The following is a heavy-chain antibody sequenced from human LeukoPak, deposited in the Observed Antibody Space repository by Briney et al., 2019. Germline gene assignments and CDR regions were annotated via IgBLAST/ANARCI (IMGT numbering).Heavy chain of an antibody. CDR1: GSTFSRHS. D-gene: IGHD2-2*01. J-gene: IGHJ5*02. CDR3: VRVRYCSSTNCHGGWFDP. CDR2: ISPSGGTI. Sequence: GGSLRLSCAASGSTFSRHSMNWVRQAPGKGLEWVSYISPSGGTITYADSVKGRFTISKDNAKNSLYLQMNSLGAEDTAVYYCVRVRYCSSTNCHGGWFDPWGQGTLVTVSS. V-gene: IGHV3-48*04.